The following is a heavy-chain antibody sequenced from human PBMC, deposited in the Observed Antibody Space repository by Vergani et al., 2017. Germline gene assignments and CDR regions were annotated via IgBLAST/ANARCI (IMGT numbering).Heavy chain of an antibody. CDR2: IYYSGST. J-gene: IGHJ4*02. Sequence: QVQLQESGPGLVKPSETLSLTCTVSGGSISSYYWSWIRQPPGKGLEWIGYIYYSGSTNYNPSLKSRVTISVDTSKNQFSLKLSSVTAADTAVYYCASSKGNDYVDYWGQGTLVTVSS. CDR1: GGSISSYY. CDR3: ASSKGNDYVDY. D-gene: IGHD4-23*01. V-gene: IGHV4-59*01.